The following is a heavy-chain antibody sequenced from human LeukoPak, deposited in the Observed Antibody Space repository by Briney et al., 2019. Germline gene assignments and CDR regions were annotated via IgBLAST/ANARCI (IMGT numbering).Heavy chain of an antibody. CDR2: IKQGGSEK. V-gene: IGHV3-7*03. D-gene: IGHD2-2*01. J-gene: IGHJ4*02. Sequence: PGGSLRLSCEVSGLTISMYWLTWVRQAPGKGLEWVAHIKQGGSEKNYVDSVKGRFTISRDNTKNSLYLQMNSLRDEDTAVYHCISRRCSITACYVASLNCFDYWGQGARVTVSS. CDR3: ISRRCSITACYVASLNCFDY. CDR1: GLTISMYW.